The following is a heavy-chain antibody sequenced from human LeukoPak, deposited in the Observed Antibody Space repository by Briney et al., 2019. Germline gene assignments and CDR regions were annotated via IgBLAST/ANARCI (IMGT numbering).Heavy chain of an antibody. Sequence: GGSLRLSCAASGFTFSSYSMNWVRQAPGKGLEWVSSISSSSSYIYYADSVKGRFTISRDNAKNSLYLQMNSLRAEDTAVYYCANAGSYDHVDYWGQGTLVTVSS. J-gene: IGHJ4*02. CDR3: ANAGSYDHVDY. V-gene: IGHV3-21*01. D-gene: IGHD3-10*01. CDR2: ISSSSSYI. CDR1: GFTFSSYS.